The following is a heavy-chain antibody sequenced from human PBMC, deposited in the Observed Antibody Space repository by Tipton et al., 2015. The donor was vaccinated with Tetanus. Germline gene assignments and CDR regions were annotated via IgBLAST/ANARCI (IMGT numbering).Heavy chain of an antibody. D-gene: IGHD3-10*01. V-gene: IGHV3-33*01. CDR3: ARDPHTIRTGNHRGFDY. CDR1: GFTFSSYG. J-gene: IGHJ4*02. Sequence: SLRLSCAASGFTFSSYGMHWVRQTPGKGLEWVAVIWYGEPNIYYADSVKGRFTISRDNGKNLLYLQMNSLRVEDTAVYYCARDPHTIRTGNHRGFDYWGQGTKVTVSS. CDR2: IWYGEPNI.